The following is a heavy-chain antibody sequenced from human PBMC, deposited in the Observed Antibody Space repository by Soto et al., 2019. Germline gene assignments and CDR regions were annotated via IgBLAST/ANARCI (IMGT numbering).Heavy chain of an antibody. CDR1: GFTFSSYA. D-gene: IGHD2-2*01. J-gene: IGHJ6*02. CDR2: ISGSGGIT. V-gene: IGHV3-23*01. Sequence: EAQLLESGGGLVQPGGSLRLSCAASGFTFSSYAMSWVLQGPGKGLEWVSAISGSGGITYYADSVKGRFTISRDNSKNTLYLQMNSLRAEDTAVYYCACYRGGYYYYGMDVWGQGTTVTVSS. CDR3: ACYRGGYYYYGMDV.